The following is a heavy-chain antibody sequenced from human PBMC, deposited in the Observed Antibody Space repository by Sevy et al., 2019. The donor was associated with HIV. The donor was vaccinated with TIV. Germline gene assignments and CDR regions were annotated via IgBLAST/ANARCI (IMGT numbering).Heavy chain of an antibody. D-gene: IGHD3-22*01. CDR3: AGENYYDSDGYRFDH. V-gene: IGHV3-21*01. CDR1: GFIFRNYN. CDR2: ISSSSSSYI. J-gene: IGHJ4*02. Sequence: GGSLRLSCAASGFIFRNYNMNWVRQAPGKGLEWVSSISSSSSSYIYYADSVKGRFTISRDNGKNSLLLQMNSLRVEDTAVYYCAGENYYDSDGYRFDHWGQGTLVTVSS.